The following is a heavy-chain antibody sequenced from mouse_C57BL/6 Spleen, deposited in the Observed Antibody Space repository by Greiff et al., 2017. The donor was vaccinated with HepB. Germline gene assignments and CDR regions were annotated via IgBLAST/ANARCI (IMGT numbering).Heavy chain of an antibody. D-gene: IGHD1-1*01. V-gene: IGHV1-52*01. CDR3: ARSIYYYGSSPIRDAMDY. CDR2: IDPSDSET. CDR1: GYTFTSYW. J-gene: IGHJ4*01. Sequence: QVQLKQPGAELVRPGSSVKLSCKASGYTFTSYWMHWVKQRPIQGLEWIGNIDPSDSETHYNQKFKDKATLTVDKSSSTAYMQLSSLTSEDSAVYYCARSIYYYGSSPIRDAMDYWGQGTSVTVSS.